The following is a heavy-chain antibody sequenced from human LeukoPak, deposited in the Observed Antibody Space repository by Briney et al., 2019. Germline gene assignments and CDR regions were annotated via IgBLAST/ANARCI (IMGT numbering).Heavy chain of an antibody. CDR3: AVALRGEHDY. V-gene: IGHV4-34*08. Sequence: GSLRLSCAASGFTFSSSAMSWVRQAPGKGLEWIGEVNHSGSTNYNPSLKSRVTMSVDTSKNQFSLKLSSVTAADTAVYYCAVALRGEHDYWGQGTLVTVSS. J-gene: IGHJ4*02. D-gene: IGHD4-23*01. CDR2: VNHSGST. CDR1: GFTFSSSA.